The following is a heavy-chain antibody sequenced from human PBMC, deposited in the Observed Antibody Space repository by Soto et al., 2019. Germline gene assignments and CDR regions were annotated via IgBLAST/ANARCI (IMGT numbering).Heavy chain of an antibody. CDR3: ARQRIVVVVAASDAFDI. J-gene: IGHJ3*02. CDR1: GYSFTSYW. D-gene: IGHD2-15*01. Sequence: KVSCKGSGYSFTSYWIGWVRQMPGKGLEWMGIIYPGDSDTRYSPSFQGQVTISADKSISTAYLQWSSLKASDTAMYYCARQRIVVVVAASDAFDIWGQGTMVTVSS. CDR2: IYPGDSDT. V-gene: IGHV5-51*01.